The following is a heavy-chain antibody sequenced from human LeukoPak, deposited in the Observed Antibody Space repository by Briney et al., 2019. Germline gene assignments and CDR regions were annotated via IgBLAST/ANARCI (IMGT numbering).Heavy chain of an antibody. Sequence: GGSLRLXCAASGFTFDDYAMHWVRRAPGKGLEWVSLISWDGGSIYYADSVKGRFTISRDNSKNSLYLQMNSLRAEDTALYYCAKDIAAVAGTTSNFQHWGQGTLVTVSS. V-gene: IGHV3-43D*03. J-gene: IGHJ1*01. CDR2: ISWDGGSI. D-gene: IGHD6-19*01. CDR3: AKDIAAVAGTTSNFQH. CDR1: GFTFDDYA.